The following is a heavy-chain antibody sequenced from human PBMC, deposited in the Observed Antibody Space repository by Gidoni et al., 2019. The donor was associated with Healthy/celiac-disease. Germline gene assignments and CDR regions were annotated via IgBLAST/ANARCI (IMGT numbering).Heavy chain of an antibody. Sequence: QLQLQESGPGLVKPSETLSLTCTVSGGSISSSSYYWGWIRQPPGKGLEWIGSIYYSGSTYYNPSLKSRVTISVDTSKNQFSLKLSSVTAADTAVYYCARSALYDFWSGYSSPFDYWGQGTLVTVSS. D-gene: IGHD3-3*01. CDR2: IYYSGST. V-gene: IGHV4-39*01. CDR3: ARSALYDFWSGYSSPFDY. CDR1: GGSISSSSYY. J-gene: IGHJ4*02.